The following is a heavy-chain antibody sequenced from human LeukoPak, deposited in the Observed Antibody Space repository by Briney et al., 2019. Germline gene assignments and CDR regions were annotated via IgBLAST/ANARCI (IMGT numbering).Heavy chain of an antibody. J-gene: IGHJ5*02. CDR3: ARDLVDYTPEWFDP. Sequence: SVKVSCKASGGTFSSYAISWVRQAPGQGLEWMGGIIPIFGTANYAQKFQGRVTITADESTSTAYMELSSLRSEDTAVYYCARDLVDYTPEWFDPWGQGTLVTVSS. CDR2: IIPIFGTA. CDR1: GGTFSSYA. D-gene: IGHD4-11*01. V-gene: IGHV1-69*13.